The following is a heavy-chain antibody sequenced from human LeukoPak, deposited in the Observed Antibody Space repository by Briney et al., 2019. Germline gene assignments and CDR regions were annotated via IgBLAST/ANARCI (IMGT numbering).Heavy chain of an antibody. D-gene: IGHD1-26*01. CDR1: GFTFSNNW. CDR3: ARDGTWSQFDP. V-gene: IGHV3-7*01. CDR2: IKQDGSHK. Sequence: GGSPRLSCAASGFTFSNNWMSWVRQAPGKGLEWVANIKQDGSHKNYVDSVKGRFTISRDNAKNSLYLQMNSLRAEDTAVYYCARDGTWSQFDPWGQGTLVTVSS. J-gene: IGHJ5*02.